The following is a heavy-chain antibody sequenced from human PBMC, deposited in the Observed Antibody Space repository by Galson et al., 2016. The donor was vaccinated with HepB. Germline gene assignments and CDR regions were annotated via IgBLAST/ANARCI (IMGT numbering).Heavy chain of an antibody. Sequence: SLRLSCAASGFTFSKSSMTWVRQAPGKGLESVAHIKEDGIETHYMDSVKGRFTVSRDHDKNALVLEMNSLRADDTTMYYRVGGDFWSGYSAGVYWGQGTLVTVSS. D-gene: IGHD3-3*01. CDR3: VGGDFWSGYSAGVY. CDR2: IKEDGIET. J-gene: IGHJ4*02. CDR1: GFTFSKSS. V-gene: IGHV3-7*03.